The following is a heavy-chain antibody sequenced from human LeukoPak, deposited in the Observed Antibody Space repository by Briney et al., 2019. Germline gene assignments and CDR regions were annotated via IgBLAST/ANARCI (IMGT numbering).Heavy chain of an antibody. J-gene: IGHJ4*02. Sequence: NASETLSLTCAVYGGSFSGYYWSWIRQPPGKGLEWIGEINHSGSTNYNPSLKSRVTISVDTSKNQFSLKLSSVTAADTAVYYCARGGYFDWLFLDYWGQGTLVTVSS. D-gene: IGHD3-9*01. CDR2: INHSGST. CDR3: ARGGYFDWLFLDY. V-gene: IGHV4-34*01. CDR1: GGSFSGYY.